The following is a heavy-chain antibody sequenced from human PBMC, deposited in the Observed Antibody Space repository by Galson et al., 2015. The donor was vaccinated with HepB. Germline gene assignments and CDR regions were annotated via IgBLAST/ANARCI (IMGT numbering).Heavy chain of an antibody. CDR3: ASEKLAYCGGDGYPGPNWFDP. Sequence: SLRLSCAASGFTVSSNYMSWVRQAPGKGLEWVSVIYSGGSTYYADSVKGRFTISRDNSKNTLYLQMNSLRAEDTAVYYCASEKLAYCGGDGYPGPNWFDPWGQGTLVTVSS. CDR2: IYSGGST. V-gene: IGHV3-66*02. J-gene: IGHJ5*02. CDR1: GFTVSSNY. D-gene: IGHD2-21*02.